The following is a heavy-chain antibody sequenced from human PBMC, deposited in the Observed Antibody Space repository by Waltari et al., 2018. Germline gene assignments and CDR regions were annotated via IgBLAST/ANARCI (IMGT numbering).Heavy chain of an antibody. CDR1: GDSISGNYW. V-gene: IGHV4-4*02. D-gene: IGHD2-2*01. CDR3: AGDRAIGLFFDY. CDR2: VHHSGNT. J-gene: IGHJ4*02. Sequence: QVQLQESGQGLVKPSGTLSLTCAVSGDSISGNYWWSWVRQSPEKGLEWIGQVHHSGNTHDNPSLQTRVAISVDKPKNQFSLNLNSVTAADTAIYYCAGDRAIGLFFDYWGRGTLVTVSS.